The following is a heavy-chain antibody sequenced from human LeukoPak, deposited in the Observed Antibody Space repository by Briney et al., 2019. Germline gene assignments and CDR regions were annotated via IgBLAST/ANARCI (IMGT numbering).Heavy chain of an antibody. CDR3: ARDNDVEQQLVRRDEVYYFDY. V-gene: IGHV3-48*04. CDR2: ISSSSSTI. D-gene: IGHD6-13*01. J-gene: IGHJ4*02. Sequence: PGGSLRLSCAASGFTFSSYSMNWVRQAPGKGLEWVSYISSSSSTIYYADSVKGRFTISRDNAKNSLYLQMNSLRAEDTAVYYCARDNDVEQQLVRRDEVYYFDYWGQGTLVTVSS. CDR1: GFTFSSYS.